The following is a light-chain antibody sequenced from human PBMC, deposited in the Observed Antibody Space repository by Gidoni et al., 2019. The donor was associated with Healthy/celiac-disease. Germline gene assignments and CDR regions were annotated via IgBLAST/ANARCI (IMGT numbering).Light chain of an antibody. J-gene: IGKJ5*01. Sequence: EIVLTQSPGTLSLSPGERATLSCRARQSVSSSYLAWYQQKPGQAPRPLIYGASRRATGTPDRLRGIGSVTDFTLTISRLEPEDFAVYYCQQYGSSRITFGQXTRLEIK. CDR3: QQYGSSRIT. CDR1: QSVSSSY. CDR2: GAS. V-gene: IGKV3-20*01.